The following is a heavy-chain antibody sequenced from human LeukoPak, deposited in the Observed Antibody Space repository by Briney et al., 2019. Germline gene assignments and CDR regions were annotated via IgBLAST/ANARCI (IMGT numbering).Heavy chain of an antibody. CDR3: ARDDYLYYGMDV. J-gene: IGHJ6*02. Sequence: GGSLRLSCAASGFTFSSYGMHWVRQAPGKGLEWVAVIWYDGSNKYYADSVKGRFTISGDNSKNTLYLQMNSLRAEDTAVYYCARDDYLYYGMDVWGQGTTVTVSS. V-gene: IGHV3-33*01. CDR2: IWYDGSNK. CDR1: GFTFSSYG.